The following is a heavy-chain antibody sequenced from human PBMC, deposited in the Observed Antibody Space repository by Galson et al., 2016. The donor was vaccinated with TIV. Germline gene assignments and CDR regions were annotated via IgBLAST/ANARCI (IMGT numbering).Heavy chain of an antibody. Sequence: SVKVSCKASGGTFSSYAFSWVRQAPGQGLEWMGRIIGMFGTTEYAQKFQGRVTITADELTSTVYMELSGLTSKDTAVDYCARAPGYHDSSAYYPAWGQGTLVTVSS. V-gene: IGHV1-69*13. D-gene: IGHD3-22*01. J-gene: IGHJ5*02. CDR3: ARAPGYHDSSAYYPA. CDR2: IIGMFGTT. CDR1: GGTFSSYA.